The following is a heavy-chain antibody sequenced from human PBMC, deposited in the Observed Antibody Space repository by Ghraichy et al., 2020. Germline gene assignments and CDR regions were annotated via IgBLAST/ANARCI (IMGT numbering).Heavy chain of an antibody. J-gene: IGHJ3*02. Sequence: GGSLRLSCAASGFTFSSYWMSWVRQAPGKGLEWVANIKQDGSEKYYVDSVKGRFTISRDNAKNSLYLQMNSLRAEDTAVYYCARETYSNYVGAFDIWGQGTMVTVSS. D-gene: IGHD4-11*01. V-gene: IGHV3-7*01. CDR2: IKQDGSEK. CDR1: GFTFSSYW. CDR3: ARETYSNYVGAFDI.